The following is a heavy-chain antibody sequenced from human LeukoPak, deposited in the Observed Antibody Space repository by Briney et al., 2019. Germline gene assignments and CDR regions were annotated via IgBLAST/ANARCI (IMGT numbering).Heavy chain of an antibody. Sequence: SETLSLTCTVSGGSISTYYWNWIRQPPGKGLEWIGYIYYSGSTNYNPSLKSRVTISLDTSKNQFSLKLSSVTAADTAVYYCARDYRVSDGSGSYYNWFDPWGQGTLVTVSS. D-gene: IGHD3-10*01. V-gene: IGHV4-59*01. J-gene: IGHJ5*02. CDR1: GGSISTYY. CDR3: ARDYRVSDGSGSYYNWFDP. CDR2: IYYSGST.